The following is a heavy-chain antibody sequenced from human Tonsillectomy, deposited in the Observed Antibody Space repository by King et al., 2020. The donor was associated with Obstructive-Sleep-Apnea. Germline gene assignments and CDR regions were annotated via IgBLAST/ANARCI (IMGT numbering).Heavy chain of an antibody. CDR3: ARGTRSFDY. CDR1: GYTFTSYD. Sequence: VQLVQSGAEVKKPGASVKVSCKASGYTFTSYDINWVRQATGQGLEWMGWMNPHSGNTAYAQKFQGRVTMTWNTSISTAYMELNSLTSEDTAVYSCARGTRSFDYWGQGTLVTVSS. CDR2: MNPHSGNT. V-gene: IGHV1-8*01. J-gene: IGHJ4*02.